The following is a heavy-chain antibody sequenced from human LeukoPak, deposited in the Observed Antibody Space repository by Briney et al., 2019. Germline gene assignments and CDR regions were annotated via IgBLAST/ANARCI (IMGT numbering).Heavy chain of an antibody. CDR1: AFTFSSYA. J-gene: IGHJ5*02. Sequence: GGSLRPSCAASAFTFSSYAMHWVRQAPGKGLEYVAAISGNGDSTYYANSVKGRFTISRDNSKNTLYLQMGSLRPEDMAVYFCAREVYAGNWFDPWGQGTLVTVSS. CDR2: ISGNGDST. D-gene: IGHD2-8*01. V-gene: IGHV3-64*01. CDR3: AREVYAGNWFDP.